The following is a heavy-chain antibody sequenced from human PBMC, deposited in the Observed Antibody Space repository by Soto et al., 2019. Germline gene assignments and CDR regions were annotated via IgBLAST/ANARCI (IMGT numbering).Heavy chain of an antibody. D-gene: IGHD7-27*01. CDR1: GGSIISYY. CDR2: IYYSGST. J-gene: IGHJ4*02. CDR3: AYPLTGELFPEALGY. Sequence: LEILCLTCTVSGGSIISYYWSWIRQPPGKGLEWIGYIYYSGSTNYNPSLKSRVTISVDTSKNQFSLKLSSVTAADTAIYYCAYPLTGELFPEALGYWGQGTLVTVSS. V-gene: IGHV4-59*01.